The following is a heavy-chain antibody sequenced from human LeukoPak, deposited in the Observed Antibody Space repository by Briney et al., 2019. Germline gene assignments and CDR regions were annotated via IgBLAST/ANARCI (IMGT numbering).Heavy chain of an antibody. D-gene: IGHD6-19*01. Sequence: SGGSLRLSCAASGFTFSTYSMNWVRQAPGKGLEWVSSISSSGAYIYLADSLKGRFTISRDNAKNSLYLRMNSLRAEDTAVYYCARAVAVAGTDWYFDLWGRGTLVTVSS. V-gene: IGHV3-21*01. CDR1: GFTFSTYS. CDR3: ARAVAVAGTDWYFDL. J-gene: IGHJ2*01. CDR2: ISSSGAYI.